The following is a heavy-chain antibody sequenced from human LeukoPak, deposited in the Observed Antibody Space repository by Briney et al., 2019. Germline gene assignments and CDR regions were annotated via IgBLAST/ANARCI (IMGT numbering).Heavy chain of an antibody. CDR3: ARVVYSGYDFRGAMDV. CDR1: GGSISSCY. J-gene: IGHJ6*03. D-gene: IGHD5-12*01. CDR2: IYYTGST. Sequence: SSETLSLTCTISGGSISSCYWSWIRQPPGKGLEWIGYIYYTGSTNHNPSLKSRVTISVDTSKNQFSLKLSSVTAADTAVYYCARVVYSGYDFRGAMDVWGKGTTVTVSS. V-gene: IGHV4-59*01.